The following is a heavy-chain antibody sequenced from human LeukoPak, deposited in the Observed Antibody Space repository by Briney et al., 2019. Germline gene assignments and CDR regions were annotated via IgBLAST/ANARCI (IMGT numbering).Heavy chain of an antibody. V-gene: IGHV3-66*02. CDR1: GFIVSRNY. CDR2: IYSVGST. J-gene: IGHJ4*02. D-gene: IGHD1-20*01. CDR3: ARAITGTTRGIDY. Sequence: GGSLRLSCAASGFIVSRNYMTWVRQAPGKGLEWVSVIYSVGSTHYADSVKGRFTISRDNSKNTLYLQMNSLRAEDTAVYYCARAITGTTRGIDYWGQGTLVTVSS.